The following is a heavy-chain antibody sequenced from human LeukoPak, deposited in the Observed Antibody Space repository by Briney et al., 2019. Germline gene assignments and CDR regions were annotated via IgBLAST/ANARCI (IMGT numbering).Heavy chain of an antibody. D-gene: IGHD1-26*01. CDR2: IYTSGST. V-gene: IGHV4-4*07. CDR3: ARDLAGALNWFDP. Sequence: SETLSLTCTVTGGSISRYYWSSLRRPAGKGLEWIGRIYTSGSTNYNPSLKSRVTMSVDTSKNQFSLKLSSVTAADTAVYYCARDLAGALNWFDPWGQGTLVTVSS. CDR1: GGSISRYY. J-gene: IGHJ5*02.